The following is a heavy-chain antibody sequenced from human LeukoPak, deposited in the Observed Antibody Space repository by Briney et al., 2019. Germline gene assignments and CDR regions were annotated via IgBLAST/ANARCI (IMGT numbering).Heavy chain of an antibody. CDR3: ARLYYYDSSVWFGY. Sequence: SETLSLTCTVSGGSISSGGYYWSWIRQHPGKGLEWIGYIYYSGSTYYNPSLKSRVTISVDTSKNQFSLKLSSVTAADTAVYYCARLYYYDSSVWFGYWGQGTLVTVSS. CDR1: GGSISSGGYY. D-gene: IGHD3-22*01. J-gene: IGHJ4*02. V-gene: IGHV4-31*03. CDR2: IYYSGST.